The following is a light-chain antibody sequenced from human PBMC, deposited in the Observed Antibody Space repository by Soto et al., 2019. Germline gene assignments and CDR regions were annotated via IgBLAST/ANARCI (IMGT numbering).Light chain of an antibody. CDR1: SSNIGSNY. CDR3: AAWDDSLSGWV. V-gene: IGLV1-47*01. Sequence: QSLLTQPPSASGTPGQRVTISCSGSSSNIGSNYVYWYQQLPGTAPKLLIYRNNQRPSGVPDRFSGSKSGTSASLAISGLRSEDEADYYCAAWDDSLSGWVFGGGTQLTVL. CDR2: RNN. J-gene: IGLJ3*02.